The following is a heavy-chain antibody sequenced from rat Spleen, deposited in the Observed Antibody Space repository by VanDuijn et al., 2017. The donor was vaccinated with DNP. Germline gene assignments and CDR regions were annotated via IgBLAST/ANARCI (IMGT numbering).Heavy chain of an antibody. CDR2: ISYDGSST. V-gene: IGHV5-7*01. J-gene: IGHJ3*01. Sequence: EVQLVESGGGLVQPGKSLKLSCVASGFTFSDHNMAWVRQAPKKGLEWVATISYDGSSTYYRDSVKGRFTISRDNAKRTLYLEMDSLRSEDTPTYYWTTDPLGARWFAYWGQGTLVTVSS. CDR3: TTDPLGARWFAY. D-gene: IGHD5-1*01. CDR1: GFTFSDHN.